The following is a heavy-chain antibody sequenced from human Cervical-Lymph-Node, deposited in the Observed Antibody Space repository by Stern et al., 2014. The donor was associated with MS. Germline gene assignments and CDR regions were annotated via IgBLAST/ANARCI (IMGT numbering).Heavy chain of an antibody. J-gene: IGHJ6*02. CDR3: VRRHLFSPGALDV. CDR2: ISSDGSNK. V-gene: IGHV3-30*03. Sequence: EQLVESGGGVVQPGKSLGLSCAASGFRFINYGMVWVRQAPGKGLEWVAVISSDGSNKYYADSVKGRCTISRDNSKSTAFLQMNSLGTEDTAVYYCVRRHLFSPGALDVWGQGTTVAVSS. CDR1: GFRFINYG. D-gene: IGHD3-10*01.